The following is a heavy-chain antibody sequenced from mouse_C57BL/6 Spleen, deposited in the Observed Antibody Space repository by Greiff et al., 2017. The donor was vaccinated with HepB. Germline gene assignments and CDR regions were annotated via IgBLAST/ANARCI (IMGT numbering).Heavy chain of an antibody. D-gene: IGHD3-2*02. CDR3: ARETAQATLFDY. CDR2: IYPGDGDT. J-gene: IGHJ2*01. CDR1: GYAFSSYW. V-gene: IGHV1-80*01. Sequence: QVQLQQSGAELVKPGASVKISCKASGYAFSSYWMNWVKQRPGKGLEWIGQIYPGDGDTNYNGKFKGKATLTADKSSSTAYMQLSSLTSEDSAVYFCARETAQATLFDYWGQGTTLTVSS.